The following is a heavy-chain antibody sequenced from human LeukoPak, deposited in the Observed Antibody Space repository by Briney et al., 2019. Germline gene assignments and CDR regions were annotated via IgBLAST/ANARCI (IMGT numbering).Heavy chain of an antibody. V-gene: IGHV3-66*02. CDR3: ARDLGGYCSSTSCPW. D-gene: IGHD2-2*01. CDR2: IYSGGST. J-gene: IGHJ4*02. CDR1: GFTVSSNY. Sequence: PGGSLRLSCAASGFTVSSNYMSWVRQAPGKGLEWVSVIYSGGSTYCADSVKGRFTISRDNSKNTLYLQMNSLRAEDTAVYYCARDLGGYCSSTSCPWWGQGTLVTVSS.